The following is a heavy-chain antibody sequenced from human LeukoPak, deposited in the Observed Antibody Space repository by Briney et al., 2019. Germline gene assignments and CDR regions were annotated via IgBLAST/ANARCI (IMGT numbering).Heavy chain of an antibody. V-gene: IGHV4-34*01. D-gene: IGHD3-16*01. Sequence: SETLSLTCAVYGGSFSGYYWSWIRQPPGKGLEWIGEINHSGSTNYNPSLKSRVTISVDTSKNQFSLKLCSVTAADTAVYYCARAHLGTYSYYYYGMDVWGQGTTVTVSS. CDR1: GGSFSGYY. J-gene: IGHJ6*02. CDR2: INHSGST. CDR3: ARAHLGTYSYYYYGMDV.